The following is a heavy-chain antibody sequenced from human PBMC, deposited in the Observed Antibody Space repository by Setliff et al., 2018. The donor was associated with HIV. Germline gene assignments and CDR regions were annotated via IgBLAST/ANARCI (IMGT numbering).Heavy chain of an antibody. V-gene: IGHV3-33*06. D-gene: IGHD2-21*02. J-gene: IGHJ4*02. CDR2: IWDDGNNE. CDR1: GFSFSTYG. CDR3: AKGGDSHY. Sequence: PGGSLRLSCAASGFSFSTYGMHWVRQAPGKGLDWVAVIWDDGNNEHYADFVKGRFTISRDNSKNTLYLQMNSLRVEDTAVYYCAKGGDSHYWGQGTLVTVSS.